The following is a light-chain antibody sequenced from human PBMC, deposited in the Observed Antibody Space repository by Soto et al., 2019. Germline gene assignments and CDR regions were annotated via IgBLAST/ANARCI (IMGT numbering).Light chain of an antibody. V-gene: IGLV1-51*02. Sequence: QSVLTQPPSVSAAPGQKVTISCSGSSSNIGNNYVSWYQHLPGTAPKLLIYENNKRPSGIPDRFSGSKSDTSATLGITGLQTGDEADYYCGTWDGSLRGGVFGGGTKLTVL. CDR3: GTWDGSLRGGV. CDR1: SSNIGNNY. CDR2: ENN. J-gene: IGLJ3*02.